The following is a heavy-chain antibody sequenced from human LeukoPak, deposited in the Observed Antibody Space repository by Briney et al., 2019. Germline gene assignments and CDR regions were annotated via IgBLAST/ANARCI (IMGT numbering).Heavy chain of an antibody. Sequence: PGGSLRLSCAASGFTFSSYGMHWVRQAPGKGLEWVAFIRYDGSNKYYADSVKGRFTISRENAKNSLYLQMNSLRAGDTAVYYRARGRYDSSGYYLGDAFDIWGQGTMVTVSS. CDR2: IRYDGSNK. V-gene: IGHV3-30*02. J-gene: IGHJ3*02. D-gene: IGHD3-22*01. CDR1: GFTFSSYG. CDR3: ARGRYDSSGYYLGDAFDI.